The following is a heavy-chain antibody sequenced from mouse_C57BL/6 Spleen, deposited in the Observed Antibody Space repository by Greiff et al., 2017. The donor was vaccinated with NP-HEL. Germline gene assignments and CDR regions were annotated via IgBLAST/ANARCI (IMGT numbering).Heavy chain of an antibody. CDR3: ARSIYYGNYRTFYYAMDD. D-gene: IGHD2-1*01. CDR2: IRNKANGYTT. J-gene: IGHJ4*01. V-gene: IGHV7-3*01. CDR1: GFTFTDYY. Sequence: EVKLMESGGGLVQPGGSLSLSCAASGFTFTDYYMSWVRQPPGKALEWLGFIRNKANGYTTEYSASVKGRFTFSRDNSQSILYLQMNALRAEDSATYYCARSIYYGNYRTFYYAMDDWGQGTSVTVSS.